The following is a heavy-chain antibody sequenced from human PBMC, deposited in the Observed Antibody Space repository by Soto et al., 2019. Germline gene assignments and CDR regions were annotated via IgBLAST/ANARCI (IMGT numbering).Heavy chain of an antibody. CDR2: IYYSGST. V-gene: IGHV4-59*08. D-gene: IGHD6-13*01. J-gene: IGHJ4*02. CDR3: ARHPPQQLVHYYFDY. Sequence: SETLSLTCTVSGGSISSYYWSWIRQPPGKGLEWIGYIYYSGSTNYNPSLKSRVTISVDTSKNQFSLKLSSVTAADTAVYYCARHPPQQLVHYYFDYWGQGTLVTVSS. CDR1: GGSISSYY.